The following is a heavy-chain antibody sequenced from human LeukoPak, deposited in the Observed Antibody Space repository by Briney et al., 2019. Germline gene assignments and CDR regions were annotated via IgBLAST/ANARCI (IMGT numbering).Heavy chain of an antibody. V-gene: IGHV4-34*01. J-gene: IGHJ5*02. CDR2: INHSGST. D-gene: IGHD2-15*01. Sequence: SETLSLTCAVSGGSFSGYYWSWIRQPPGKGLEWIGEINHSGSTNYNPSLKSRVTISVDTSKSQCSLQLRSVTAADTAVYYCARSIVPATGNWSNPWGQGTLVTASS. CDR1: GGSFSGYY. CDR3: ARSIVPATGNWSNP.